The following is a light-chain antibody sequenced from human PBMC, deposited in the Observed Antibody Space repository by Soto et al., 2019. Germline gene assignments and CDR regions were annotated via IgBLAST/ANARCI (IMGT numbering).Light chain of an antibody. CDR1: QSVRTY. J-gene: IGKJ2*01. V-gene: IGKV1-39*01. CDR2: GAS. Sequence: DIQMTQSPSSLSASVGDRVTITCRASQSVRTYLNWYQQKPGKAPKVLIYGASALQSGVPSRFSGSGSGTDFTLTVSSLQPEDFATYYCQQSFTTPYTFGQGTKLEIK. CDR3: QQSFTTPYT.